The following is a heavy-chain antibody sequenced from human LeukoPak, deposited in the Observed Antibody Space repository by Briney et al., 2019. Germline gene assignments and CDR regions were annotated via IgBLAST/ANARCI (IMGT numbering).Heavy chain of an antibody. CDR2: IHHSGST. D-gene: IGHD3-9*01. V-gene: IGHV4-38-2*01. CDR1: RYSISRGYY. Sequence: SGSLSLTCGVPRYSISRGYYWGWIRRPPGKGREWIGTIHHSGSTYYNPSLKSRVTISEDTAKNQFYLKLSSVTAADTAVYYCAADMAQQWFYYWGQGTLVTVSS. J-gene: IGHJ4*02. CDR3: AADMAQQWFYY.